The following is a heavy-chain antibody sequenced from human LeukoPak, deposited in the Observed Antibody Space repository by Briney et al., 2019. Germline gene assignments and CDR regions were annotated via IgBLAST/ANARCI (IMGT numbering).Heavy chain of an antibody. V-gene: IGHV1-2*02. CDR2: INPNSGGT. J-gene: IGHJ5*02. D-gene: IGHD3-3*01. Sequence: ASVKVSCKASGYTFTDYYMHWVRQAPGQGLEWMGWINPNSGGTDYAQKFQGRVTMTRDTSINTAYMELSSLRSEDTAVYYCARLARGPYDFWSGYSSNWFDPWGQGTLVTVSS. CDR3: ARLARGPYDFWSGYSSNWFDP. CDR1: GYTFTDYY.